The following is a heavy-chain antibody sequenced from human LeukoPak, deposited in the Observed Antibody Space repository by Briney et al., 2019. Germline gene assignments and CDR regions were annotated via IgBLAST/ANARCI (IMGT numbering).Heavy chain of an antibody. J-gene: IGHJ4*02. V-gene: IGHV3-64*01. D-gene: IGHD2-2*01. CDR3: ARMHCSSTSCYNPELDY. CDR2: ISSNGGST. CDR1: GFTFSSYA. Sequence: GGSLRLSCAASGFTFSSYAMHWVRQAPGKGLEYVSAISSNGGSTYYANSVKGRFTISRDNSKNTLYLQMGSLRAGDTAVYYCARMHCSSTSCYNPELDYWGQGTLVTVSS.